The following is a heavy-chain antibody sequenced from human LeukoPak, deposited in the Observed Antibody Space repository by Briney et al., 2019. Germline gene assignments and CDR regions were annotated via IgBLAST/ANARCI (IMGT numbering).Heavy chain of an antibody. CDR1: GYTFTSYG. J-gene: IGHJ4*02. V-gene: IGHV1-18*01. CDR3: ARSMAASGTYYVLDH. D-gene: IGHD3-22*01. Sequence: ASVKVSCKASGYTFTSYGISWVRQAPGQGREWMGWISAYNGNTNYAQKLQGRVTLTTDTSTSKASLELRSLSSDDTAVYYCARSMAASGTYYVLDHWGQGTLVTVSS. CDR2: ISAYNGNT.